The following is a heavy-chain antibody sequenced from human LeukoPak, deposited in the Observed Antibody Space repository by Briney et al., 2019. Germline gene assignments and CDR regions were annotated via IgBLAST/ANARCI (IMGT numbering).Heavy chain of an antibody. CDR2: IYHSGST. CDR1: GGSISSGGYY. V-gene: IGHV4-31*03. D-gene: IGHD3-22*01. Sequence: SQTLSLTCTVSGGSISSGGYYWSWIRQHPGKGLEWIGNIYHSGSTYYNPSLKSRVTISVDTSKNQFSLKLSSVTAADTAVYHCARSPCDSRGWYYFDYWGQGTLVTVSS. CDR3: ARSPCDSRGWYYFDY. J-gene: IGHJ4*02.